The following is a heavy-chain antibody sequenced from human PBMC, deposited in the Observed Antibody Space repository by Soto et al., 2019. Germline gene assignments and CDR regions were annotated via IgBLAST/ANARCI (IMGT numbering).Heavy chain of an antibody. V-gene: IGHV1-69*13. CDR3: AREAPGYCSGGSCYAYYFDY. D-gene: IGHD2-15*01. Sequence: SVKVSCKASGGTFSSYAISWVRQAPGQGLECMGGVIPIFGTANYAQKFQGRVTITADESTSTAYMELSSLRSEDTAVYYCAREAPGYCSGGSCYAYYFDYWGQGTLVTVSS. CDR1: GGTFSSYA. J-gene: IGHJ4*02. CDR2: VIPIFGTA.